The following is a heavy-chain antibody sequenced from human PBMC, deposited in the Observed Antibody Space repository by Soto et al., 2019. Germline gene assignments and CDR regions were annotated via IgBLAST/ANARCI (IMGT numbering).Heavy chain of an antibody. J-gene: IGHJ1*01. CDR1: GFSLSTRAVG. CDR3: AHRFQAAYFQH. V-gene: IGHV2-5*02. CDR2: IYWDDDR. Sequence: QITLKESGPTLLKPTQTLTLTCTFSGFSLSTRAVGVGWLRQPPGKALEWLALIYWDDDRLYSPSLKSRLTITKDTSKNLVVLTMTNMDAVDTGTYYCAHRFQAAYFQHWGQGTLVTVSS.